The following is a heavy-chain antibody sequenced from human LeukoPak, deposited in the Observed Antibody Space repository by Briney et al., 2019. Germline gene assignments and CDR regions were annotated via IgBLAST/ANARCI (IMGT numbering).Heavy chain of an antibody. J-gene: IGHJ6*02. CDR3: AKADAVFPPRSVSIAARRYYYYYGMYV. D-gene: IGHD6-6*01. V-gene: IGHV3-23*01. CDR1: GFTFSSYA. CDR2: ISGSGGST. Sequence: GGSLRLSWAASGFTFSSYAMSWVRQAPGQGLEWVSAISGSGGSTYYADSVKGRFTISRDNSKNTLYLQMNSMRAEDTAVYYCAKADAVFPPRSVSIAARRYYYYYGMYVWGQGTTVTVSS.